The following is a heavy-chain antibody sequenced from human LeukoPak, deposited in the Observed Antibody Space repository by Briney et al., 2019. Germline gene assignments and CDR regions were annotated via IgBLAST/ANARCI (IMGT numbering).Heavy chain of an antibody. CDR3: ARDLVYCSGGSCYPELDY. D-gene: IGHD2-15*01. CDR1: GFTFSSYG. J-gene: IGHJ4*02. V-gene: IGHV3-30*03. Sequence: GGSLRLSCAASGFTFSSYGMHWVRQAPGKGLEWVAVISYDGSNKYYADSVKGRFTISRDNSKNTLYLQMNSLRAEDTAVYYCARDLVYCSGGSCYPELDYWGQGTLVTVSS. CDR2: ISYDGSNK.